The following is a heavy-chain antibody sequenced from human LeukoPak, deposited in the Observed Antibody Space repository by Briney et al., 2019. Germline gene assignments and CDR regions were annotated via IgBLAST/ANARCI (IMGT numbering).Heavy chain of an antibody. D-gene: IGHD3-9*01. Sequence: ASVKVSCKASGYTFTSYAMHWVRQAPGQRLEWMGWINAGNGNTKYSQKFQGRVTITRDTSASTAYMELSSLRSEDTAVYYCARVSPLRYHPSGYFDYWGQGTLVTVSS. CDR1: GYTFTSYA. CDR3: ARVSPLRYHPSGYFDY. CDR2: INAGNGNT. J-gene: IGHJ4*02. V-gene: IGHV1-3*01.